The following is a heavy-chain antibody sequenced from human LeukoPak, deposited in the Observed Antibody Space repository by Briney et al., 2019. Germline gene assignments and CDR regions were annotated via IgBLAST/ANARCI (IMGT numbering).Heavy chain of an antibody. Sequence: ATVKVSCKASGYTFTGYHMHWVRQAPGQGLEWMGWINPNSGGTNYAQKFQGRVTMTRDTSISTAYMELSRLRSDDTAVYYCARVATPIAAHISYWGQGTLVTVSS. CDR3: ARVATPIAAHISY. CDR2: INPNSGGT. D-gene: IGHD6-6*01. CDR1: GYTFTGYH. J-gene: IGHJ4*02. V-gene: IGHV1-2*02.